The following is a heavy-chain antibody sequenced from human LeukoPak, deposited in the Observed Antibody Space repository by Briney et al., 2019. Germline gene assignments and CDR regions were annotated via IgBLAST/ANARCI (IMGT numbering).Heavy chain of an antibody. CDR1: GYTFTGYY. CDR2: INPNTGGT. CDR3: ASYPRYSSSPPFDY. J-gene: IGHJ4*02. Sequence: GASVRVSCKASGYTFTGYYMHLVRQAPGQGLEWMGRINPNTGGTNYAQKFQGRVTMTRDTTISTAYMELSRLTSDDTAVYYCASYPRYSSSPPFDYWGQGTLVTVSS. D-gene: IGHD6-19*01. V-gene: IGHV1-2*06.